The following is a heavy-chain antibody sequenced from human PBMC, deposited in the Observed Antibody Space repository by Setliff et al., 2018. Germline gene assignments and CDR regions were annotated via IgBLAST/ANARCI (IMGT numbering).Heavy chain of an antibody. CDR3: ASPRRDDLDSPFDAFDI. J-gene: IGHJ3*02. Sequence: SETLSLTCGVSGISISSGHYWGWIRQPPGKGLEWIATIYHKGRTYYNPSLDSRVTISLDTSKNHFSLRLSSVTAADTAVYYCASPRRDDLDSPFDAFDIWGQGTKVTV. D-gene: IGHD3-3*01. CDR2: IYHKGRT. CDR1: GISISSGHY. V-gene: IGHV4-38-2*01.